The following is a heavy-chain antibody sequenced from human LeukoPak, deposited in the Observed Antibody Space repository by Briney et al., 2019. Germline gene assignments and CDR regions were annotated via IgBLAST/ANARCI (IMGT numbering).Heavy chain of an antibody. V-gene: IGHV3-53*01. Sequence: GGSLRLSCIVSGFSVTDNYMSWVRQAPGRGLEWLSIIYTGDTKYYADSVKGRFTISRDISKNTVCLLMHSLRAEDTAVYYCAKGWSYNWDHENRMLDLWGRGTLVTVSS. CDR3: AKGWSYNWDHENRMLDL. J-gene: IGHJ2*01. D-gene: IGHD1-14*01. CDR2: IYTGDTK. CDR1: GFSVTDNY.